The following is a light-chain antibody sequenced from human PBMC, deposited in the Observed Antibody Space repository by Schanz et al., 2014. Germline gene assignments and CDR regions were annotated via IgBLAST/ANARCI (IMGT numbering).Light chain of an antibody. J-gene: IGLJ3*02. V-gene: IGLV2-8*01. Sequence: QSALTQPPSASGSPGQSVTISCTGTSSDVGGYNYVSWYQQHPGKAPKLMIYEVNKRPSGVPDRFSGSKSGNTASLTISGLQAEDEADYYCASYTTTTSLFGGGTKVTVL. CDR3: ASYTTTTSL. CDR1: SSDVGGYNY. CDR2: EVN.